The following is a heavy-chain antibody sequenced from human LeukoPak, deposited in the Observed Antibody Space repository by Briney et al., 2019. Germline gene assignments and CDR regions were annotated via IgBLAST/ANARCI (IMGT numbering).Heavy chain of an antibody. CDR1: GFTFSSYG. D-gene: IGHD3-10*01. CDR2: ISSSGSTI. J-gene: IGHJ4*02. CDR3: ARDFYGSGSYRSHFDY. Sequence: PGGSLRLSCAASGFTFSSYGMHWIRQAPGKGLEWVSYISSSGSTIYYADSVKGRFTISRDNAKNSLYLQMNSLRAEDTAVYYCARDFYGSGSYRSHFDYWGQGTLVTVSS. V-gene: IGHV3-48*04.